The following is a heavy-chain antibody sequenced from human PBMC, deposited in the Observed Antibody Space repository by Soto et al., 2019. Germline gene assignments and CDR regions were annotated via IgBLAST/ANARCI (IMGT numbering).Heavy chain of an antibody. CDR3: ERDDVSRTGEEGLLDY. V-gene: IGHV3-21*01. CDR2: ISGSSGFV. Sequence: ESGGGLVKPGGSLRLSCTASGFTFSNHNMNWVRQAPGKGLEWLSSISGSSGFVSYADSVKGRFTISRHNAKYSVFLQMNSLRVEDTAVYCCERDDVSRTGEEGLLDYWGQGTLVTVSS. D-gene: IGHD7-27*01. J-gene: IGHJ4*02. CDR1: GFTFSNHN.